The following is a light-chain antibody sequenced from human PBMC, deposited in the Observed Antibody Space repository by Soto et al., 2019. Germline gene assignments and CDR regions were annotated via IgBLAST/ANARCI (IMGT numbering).Light chain of an antibody. CDR2: TAS. CDR1: QNITSH. V-gene: IGKV1-5*03. CDR3: QQYDLSSA. Sequence: IQMTQSPSTLSASVGDRVTITCRARQNITSHLAWYQQKPGKAPKLLIYTASSLQSGDPARFSGSGSGTELTLTISSLQPDDFATFYCQQYDLSSAVGQGTKVEIK. J-gene: IGKJ1*01.